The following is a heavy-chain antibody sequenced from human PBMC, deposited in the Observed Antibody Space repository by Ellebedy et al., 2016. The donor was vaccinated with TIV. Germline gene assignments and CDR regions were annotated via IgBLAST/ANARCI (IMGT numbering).Heavy chain of an antibody. J-gene: IGHJ4*02. CDR1: GFTFSNYA. CDR2: FGVSGETT. V-gene: IGHV3-23*01. D-gene: IGHD6-19*01. Sequence: PGGSLRLSCAASGFTFSNYAMSWVRQAPGKGLEWVSGFGVSGETTYYVDSVKGLFTISRDNSKNTVYLQCNSLRADDTAVYYCAKDSGLSGWYYDYWGQGTLVTVSS. CDR3: AKDSGLSGWYYDY.